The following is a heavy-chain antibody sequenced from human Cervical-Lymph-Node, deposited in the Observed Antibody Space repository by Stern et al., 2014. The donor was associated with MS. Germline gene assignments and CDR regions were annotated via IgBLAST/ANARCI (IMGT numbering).Heavy chain of an antibody. Sequence: QVQLVESGAEVKKPGSSVKVSCKASGGTFSSYTISWVRQAPGQGLEWMGRIIPILGIANYAQKFQGRVTITADKSTSTAYMELSSLRSEDTAVYYCAEAAYCGGDCSWYFDLWGRGTLVTVSS. J-gene: IGHJ2*01. V-gene: IGHV1-69*09. CDR1: GGTFSSYT. CDR2: IIPILGIA. D-gene: IGHD2-21*02. CDR3: AEAAYCGGDCSWYFDL.